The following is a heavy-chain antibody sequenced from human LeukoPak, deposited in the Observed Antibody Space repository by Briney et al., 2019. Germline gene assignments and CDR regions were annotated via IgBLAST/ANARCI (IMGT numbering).Heavy chain of an antibody. CDR1: GYSFTSYW. D-gene: IGHD6-13*01. CDR2: IYPGDSDT. CDR3: ARRGIAAEGGNWFDP. Sequence: PGESLKISCKGSGYSFTSYWIGWVRQMPGKGLEWMGIIYPGDSDTRYSPSFQGRVTISADKSISTAYLQWSSLKASDTAMYYCARRGIAAEGGNWFDPWGQGTPVTVSS. V-gene: IGHV5-51*01. J-gene: IGHJ5*02.